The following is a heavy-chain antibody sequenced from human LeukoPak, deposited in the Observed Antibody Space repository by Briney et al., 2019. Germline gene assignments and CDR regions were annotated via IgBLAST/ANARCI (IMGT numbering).Heavy chain of an antibody. CDR2: ISTYNGDT. CDR1: GYLFTTYS. Sequence: ASVKVSCKTSGYLFTTYSITWVRQAPGQGLEWMGWISTYNGDTKYAQRLQGRLTLTTDTSTGAAYMDLRSLRSDDTAVIYCARIRSNSWPPFPDHWGQGTLLIVSS. V-gene: IGHV1-18*01. CDR3: ARIRSNSWPPFPDH. D-gene: IGHD2/OR15-2a*01. J-gene: IGHJ5*02.